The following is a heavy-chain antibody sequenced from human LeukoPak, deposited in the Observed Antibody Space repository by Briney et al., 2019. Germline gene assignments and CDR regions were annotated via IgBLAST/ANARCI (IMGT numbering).Heavy chain of an antibody. D-gene: IGHD4-17*01. CDR2: ISYDGSNK. V-gene: IGHV3-30*18. J-gene: IGHJ4*02. CDR3: ANDYGDYLPADY. CDR1: GFTFSSYG. Sequence: GGSLRLSCAASGFTFSSYGMHWVRQAPGKGLEWVAVISYDGSNKYYADSVKGRFTISRDNSKNTLYLQMNSLRAEDTAVYCCANDYGDYLPADYWGQGTLVTVSS.